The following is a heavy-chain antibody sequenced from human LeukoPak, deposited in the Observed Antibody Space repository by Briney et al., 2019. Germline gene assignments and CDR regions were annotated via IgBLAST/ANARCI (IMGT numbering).Heavy chain of an antibody. V-gene: IGHV1-2*02. CDR3: ARDSGFYFDS. J-gene: IGHJ5*01. CDR1: RFSFNF. CDR2: INPKTGGS. D-gene: IGHD3-9*01. Sequence: ASVKVSCKTARFSFNFLYWVRRAPGQGLEWMGWINPKTGGSNSAQKFRDRVIMTRDTTITTAYMELSRLRPDDTAVYFCARDSGFYFDSWGQGAPVTVSS.